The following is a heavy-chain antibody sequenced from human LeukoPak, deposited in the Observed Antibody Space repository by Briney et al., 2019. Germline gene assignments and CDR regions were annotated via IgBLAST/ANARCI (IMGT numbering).Heavy chain of an antibody. CDR1: GGSIRRGGCC. CDR2: IYQSGST. J-gene: IGHJ6*02. D-gene: IGHD5-12*01. Sequence: SGTLSLTCAVSGGSIRRGGCCGGWVRQQPGKGMGWIGYIYQSGSTYYNPSLKSRVTISEKRSKNQFSRKGRAVTAAHTAVYYCARVRGYDPLRMDFWGQGTTVTVSS. V-gene: IGHV4-30-2*01. CDR3: ARVRGYDPLRMDF.